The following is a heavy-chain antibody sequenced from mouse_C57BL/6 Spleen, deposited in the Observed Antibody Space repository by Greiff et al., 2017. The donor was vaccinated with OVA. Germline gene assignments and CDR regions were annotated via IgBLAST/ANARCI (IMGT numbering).Heavy chain of an antibody. J-gene: IGHJ4*01. Sequence: VQLQQSGAELVRPGASVTLSCKASGYTFTDYEMHWVKQTPVHGLEWIGAIDPETGGTAYNQKFKGKATLTVDKSSSTAYMQLSSLTSEDSAVYYCARSSYAMDYWGQGTSVTVSS. D-gene: IGHD1-1*01. CDR3: ARSSYAMDY. CDR1: GYTFTDYE. CDR2: IDPETGGT. V-gene: IGHV1-15*01.